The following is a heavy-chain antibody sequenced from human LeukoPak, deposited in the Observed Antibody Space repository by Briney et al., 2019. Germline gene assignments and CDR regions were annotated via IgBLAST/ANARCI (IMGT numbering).Heavy chain of an antibody. CDR3: ARRGIAAEVDY. J-gene: IGHJ4*02. V-gene: IGHV5-51*01. D-gene: IGHD6-13*01. Sequence: KRGGSRKISGKGSGSTFTSYWIGWVGRLPGKAREWMGIIYPGDSDTRYSPSFQGQVTISADKSISTAYLQWSSLKASDTAMYYCARRGIAAEVDYWGQGTLVTVSS. CDR2: IYPGDSDT. CDR1: GSTFTSYW.